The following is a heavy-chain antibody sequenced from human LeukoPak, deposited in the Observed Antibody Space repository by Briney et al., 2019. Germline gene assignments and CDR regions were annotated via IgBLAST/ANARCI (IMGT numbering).Heavy chain of an antibody. Sequence: ASVKLSCKASGYTFTSYGISWVRQAPGQGLELMGWISAYNGNTKYAQKIQGRVTMTTDTSTSTAYMELRSVRSDDTAVYYCARQQRYSREDYWGQGTLVTVSS. CDR2: ISAYNGNT. V-gene: IGHV1-18*01. D-gene: IGHD6-13*01. CDR3: ARQQRYSREDY. J-gene: IGHJ4*02. CDR1: GYTFTSYG.